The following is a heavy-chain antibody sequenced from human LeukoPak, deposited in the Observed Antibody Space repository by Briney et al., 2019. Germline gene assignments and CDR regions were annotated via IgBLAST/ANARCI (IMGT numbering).Heavy chain of an antibody. Sequence: ASVKASCKASGYTFRNYGINWVRQAPGQGLEWMGWISAYNGNANYAQKLRGRVTMTTDTSTSTAYMELRSLRSDDTAVYYCARKGDSSSWFANAFDIWGQGTMVTVSS. D-gene: IGHD6-13*01. CDR1: GYTFRNYG. V-gene: IGHV1-18*04. J-gene: IGHJ3*02. CDR3: ARKGDSSSWFANAFDI. CDR2: ISAYNGNA.